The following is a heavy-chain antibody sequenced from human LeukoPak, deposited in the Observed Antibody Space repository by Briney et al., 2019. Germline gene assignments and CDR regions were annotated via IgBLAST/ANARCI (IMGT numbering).Heavy chain of an antibody. V-gene: IGHV3-30-3*01. CDR3: ARDQTVGAQDY. Sequence: PGGSLRLSCAASGFTFSSYAMHWVRQAPGKGLEWVAVISYDGSNKYYADSVKGRFTISRDNSKNTLHLQMNSLRAEDTAVYYCARDQTVGAQDYWGQGTLVTVSS. J-gene: IGHJ4*02. CDR1: GFTFSSYA. D-gene: IGHD1-26*01. CDR2: ISYDGSNK.